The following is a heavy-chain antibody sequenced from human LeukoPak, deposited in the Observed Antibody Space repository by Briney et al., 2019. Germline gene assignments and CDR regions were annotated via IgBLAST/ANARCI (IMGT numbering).Heavy chain of an antibody. Sequence: KTGGSLRLSCAASGFTFSSYSMNWVRQAPGKGLEWVSYISSSSSTIYYADSVKGRFTISRDNAKNSLCLQMNSLRAEDTAVYYCARDTLYNWKSYFDYWGQGTLVTVSS. J-gene: IGHJ4*02. CDR3: ARDTLYNWKSYFDY. CDR1: GFTFSSYS. CDR2: ISSSSSTI. D-gene: IGHD1-1*01. V-gene: IGHV3-48*04.